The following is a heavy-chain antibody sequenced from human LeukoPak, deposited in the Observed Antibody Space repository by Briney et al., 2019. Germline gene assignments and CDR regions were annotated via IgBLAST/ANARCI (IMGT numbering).Heavy chain of an antibody. D-gene: IGHD3-3*01. V-gene: IGHV4-61*02. CDR2: IYTSGST. CDR3: ATLRFLEWLSPGDYFDY. Sequence: SETLSLTCTVSGGSISSGSYYWSWIRQPAGKGLEWIGRIYTSGSTNYNPPLKSRVTISVDTSKNQFSLKLSSVTAADTAVYYCATLRFLEWLSPGDYFDYWGQGTLVTVSS. J-gene: IGHJ4*02. CDR1: GGSISSGSYY.